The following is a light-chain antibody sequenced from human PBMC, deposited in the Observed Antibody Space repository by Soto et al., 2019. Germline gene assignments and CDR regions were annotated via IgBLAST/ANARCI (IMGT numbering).Light chain of an antibody. CDR2: EVS. V-gene: IGLV2-8*01. CDR3: SSYVGSDNFV. Sequence: QSALTQPPSASGSPGQSVTISCTGTSSDVGANNDYVSWYQQHPGKVPKLMIYEVSKRPPGVPDRFSGSKSGNTASLTVSGLQADDEADYYCSSYVGSDNFVFGTGTKVTVL. CDR1: SSDVGANNDY. J-gene: IGLJ1*01.